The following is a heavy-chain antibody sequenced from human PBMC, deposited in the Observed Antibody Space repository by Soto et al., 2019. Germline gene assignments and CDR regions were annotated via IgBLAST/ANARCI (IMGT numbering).Heavy chain of an antibody. CDR1: GFTFSSYS. V-gene: IGHV3-21*01. CDR2: ISSSSSYI. CDR3: ARDRSEDY. J-gene: IGHJ4*02. Sequence: SGGSLRLSCAASGFTFSSYSMNWVRQAPGKGLEWVSSISSSSSYIYYADTVKGRFTISIDNAKNSLYLQMNSLRAEDTAVYYCARDRSEDYWGQGTLVTVSS.